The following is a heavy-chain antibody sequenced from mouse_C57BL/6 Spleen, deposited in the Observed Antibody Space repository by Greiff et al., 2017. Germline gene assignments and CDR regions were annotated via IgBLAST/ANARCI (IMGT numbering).Heavy chain of an antibody. CDR3: VVGVLAY. D-gene: IGHD3-3*01. J-gene: IGHJ3*01. V-gene: IGHV10-3*01. Sequence: EVMLVESGGGLVQPKGSLKLSCAASGFTFNTYAMHWVRQAPGKGLEWVACIRSKSSNYATYYADSVKDRFTISRDDSQSMLYLQMNNLKTEDTAMYYCVVGVLAYWGQGTLVTVSA. CDR2: IRSKSSNYAT. CDR1: GFTFNTYA.